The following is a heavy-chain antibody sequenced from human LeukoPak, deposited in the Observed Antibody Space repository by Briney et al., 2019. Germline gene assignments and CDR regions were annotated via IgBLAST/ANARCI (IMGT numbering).Heavy chain of an antibody. D-gene: IGHD2-15*01. CDR3: ARAYGYCSGGSCYHFDY. CDR2: INPNSGGT. CDR1: GYTFTGYY. V-gene: IGHV1-2*04. J-gene: IGHJ4*02. Sequence: ASVKVSCKASGYTFTGYYMHWVRQAPGQGLEWMGWINPNSGGTNYAQKFQGWVTMTRDTSIGTAYMELSRLRSDDTAVYYCARAYGYCSGGSCYHFDYWGQGTLVTVSS.